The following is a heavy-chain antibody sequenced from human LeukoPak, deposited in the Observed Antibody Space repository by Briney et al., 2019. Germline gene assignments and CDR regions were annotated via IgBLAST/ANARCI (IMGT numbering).Heavy chain of an antibody. Sequence: GGSLRLSCAASGFTFSTFSMSWVRQASGKGLEWASTISDSGGITDYADSVKGRLTISRDNSKNTLYLQMNSLRAEDTAVYYCANDGMGGSGSYPSLTEDYWGQGTLVTVSS. V-gene: IGHV3-23*01. D-gene: IGHD3-10*01. CDR2: ISDSGGIT. CDR1: GFTFSTFS. CDR3: ANDGMGGSGSYPSLTEDY. J-gene: IGHJ4*02.